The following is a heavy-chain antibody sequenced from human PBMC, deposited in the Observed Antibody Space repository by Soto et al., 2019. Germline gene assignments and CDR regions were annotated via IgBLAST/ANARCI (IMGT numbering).Heavy chain of an antibody. Sequence: GGSLRLSCAASGFTFSSYAMHWVRQAPGRGLQWVAVISYDGSDSYYADSVKGRFTISRDNSKNTLYLQMNSLRAEDTAVYYCARDVERDYYYYYGMDVWGQGTTVTVSS. J-gene: IGHJ6*02. CDR1: GFTFSSYA. CDR3: ARDVERDYYYYYGMDV. CDR2: ISYDGSDS. V-gene: IGHV3-30*01.